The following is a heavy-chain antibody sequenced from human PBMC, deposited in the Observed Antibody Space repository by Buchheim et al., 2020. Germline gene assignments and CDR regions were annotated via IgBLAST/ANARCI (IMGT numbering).Heavy chain of an antibody. CDR1: GGSISSGDYY. D-gene: IGHD4-11*01. CDR2: IYYSGSP. J-gene: IGHJ5*02. CDR3: ARDSGDTVTSAPTNWFDP. Sequence: QVQLQESGPGLVKPSQTLSLTCTVSGGSISSGDYYWSWIRQPPGKGLEWIGYIYYSGSPYYNPSLKSRVTISVDTSKNQFSLKLSSVTAADTAVYYCARDSGDTVTSAPTNWFDPWGQGTL. V-gene: IGHV4-30-4*01.